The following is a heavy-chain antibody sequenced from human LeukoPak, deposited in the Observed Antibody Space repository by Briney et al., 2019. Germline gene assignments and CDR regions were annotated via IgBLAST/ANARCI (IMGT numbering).Heavy chain of an antibody. CDR1: GGSISSGGYY. D-gene: IGHD1-7*01. CDR2: IYHSGST. J-gene: IGHJ4*02. Sequence: PSETLSLTCTVSGGSISSGGYYWSWIRQPPGKGLEWIGYIYHSGSTYYNPSLKSRVTISVDRSKNQFSLKLSSVTAADTAVYYCARDPIRTGTTTRWGQGTLVTVSS. CDR3: ARDPIRTGTTTR. V-gene: IGHV4-30-2*01.